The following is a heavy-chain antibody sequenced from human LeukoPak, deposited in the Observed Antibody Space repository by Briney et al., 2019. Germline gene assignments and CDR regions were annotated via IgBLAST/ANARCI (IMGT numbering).Heavy chain of an antibody. CDR3: ARGQGSRYYYGMDV. J-gene: IGHJ6*02. CDR1: GGTFSSYA. D-gene: IGHD2-2*01. Sequence: SVKVSCKASGGTFSSYAISWVRQAPGQGLEWMGRIIPILGIANYAQKFQGRVTITADKSTSTAYMELSSLRSEDTAVYYCARGQGSRYYYGMDVWGQGTTVTVSS. CDR2: IIPILGIA. V-gene: IGHV1-69*04.